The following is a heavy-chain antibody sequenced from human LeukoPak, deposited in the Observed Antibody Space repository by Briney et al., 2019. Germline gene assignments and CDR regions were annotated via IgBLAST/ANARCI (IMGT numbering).Heavy chain of an antibody. J-gene: IGHJ4*02. V-gene: IGHV3-7*01. D-gene: IGHD2-15*01. CDR3: ASHGVVVAAYDFDY. CDR2: IKQDGSEK. CDR1: GFTFSSYG. Sequence: GGSLRLSCAASGFTFSSYGMHWVRQAPGKGLEWVANIKQDGSEKYYVDSVKGRFTISRDNAKNSLYLQMNSLRAEDTAVYYCASHGVVVAAYDFDYWGQGTLVTVSS.